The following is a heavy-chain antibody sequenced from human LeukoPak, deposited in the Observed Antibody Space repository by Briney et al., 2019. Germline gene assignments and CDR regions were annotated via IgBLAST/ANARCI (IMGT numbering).Heavy chain of an antibody. J-gene: IGHJ3*02. CDR1: GGSISGGSYY. CDR2: IYSRDRT. D-gene: IGHD6-25*01. V-gene: IGHV4-61*02. CDR3: ARSSVFGPFDI. Sequence: SETLSLTCTVSGGSISGGSYYWNWIRQPAGKGLEWIGRIYSRDRTSYNPSLKSRVTMSLDTSKNQFSLRLSSVTAADTALYYCARSSVFGPFDIWGQGTMVTVSS.